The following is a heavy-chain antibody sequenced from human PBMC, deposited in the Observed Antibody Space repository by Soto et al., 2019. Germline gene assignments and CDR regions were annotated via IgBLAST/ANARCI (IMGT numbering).Heavy chain of an antibody. CDR3: ARALYYYDNSGLAY. V-gene: IGHV1-18*01. D-gene: IGHD3-22*01. Sequence: QVRLEQSGPEVKKTGASVKVSCKASGYTFTSYGISWVRQAPGQGLEWMGWINIYSGDANYAQSLPARVTMTRDTSTNTVYVEMRTLRSDDTAVYYCARALYYYDNSGLAYWGQGTLVTVS. J-gene: IGHJ4*02. CDR1: GYTFTSYG. CDR2: INIYSGDA.